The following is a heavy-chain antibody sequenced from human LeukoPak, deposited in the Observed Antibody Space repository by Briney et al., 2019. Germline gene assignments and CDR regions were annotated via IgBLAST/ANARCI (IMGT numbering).Heavy chain of an antibody. CDR3: AKDPNGDYVGAFDS. Sequence: PGGSLRLSCAASGFTFSSYAMSWVRQAPGKGLEWVSAISGSGGSTYYADSVKGRFTISRDNSKNTVYLQMSSLRAEDAALYYCAKDPNGDYVGAFDSWGQGTTVIVSS. J-gene: IGHJ3*02. CDR2: ISGSGGST. D-gene: IGHD4-17*01. V-gene: IGHV3-23*01. CDR1: GFTFSSYA.